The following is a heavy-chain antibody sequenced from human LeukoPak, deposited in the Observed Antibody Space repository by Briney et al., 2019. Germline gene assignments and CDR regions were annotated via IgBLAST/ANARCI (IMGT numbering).Heavy chain of an antibody. CDR3: TTNCGGDCYSSLGY. J-gene: IGHJ4*02. CDR1: GFTFTYAW. Sequence: GGSLRLSCAASGFTFTYAWMNWVRQAPGKGLEWVARIKPKADGETTDHAAPVKGRFTISRDDSKNTLYLQMNSLKTEDTGVYYCTTNCGGDCYSSLGYWGQGTLVIVSS. V-gene: IGHV3-15*01. D-gene: IGHD2-21*02. CDR2: IKPKADGETT.